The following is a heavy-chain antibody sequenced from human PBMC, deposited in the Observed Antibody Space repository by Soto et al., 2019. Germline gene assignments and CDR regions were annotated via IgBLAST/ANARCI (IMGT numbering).Heavy chain of an antibody. D-gene: IGHD5-18*01. CDR1: GYTLTELS. J-gene: IGHJ6*02. CDR3: ATFLRLGYGQQGVYDYYGMDV. Sequence: QVQLVQSGAEVKKPGASVKVSCKVSGYTLTELSMHWVRQAPGKGLEWMGGSDPEDGETIYAQKFQGRVTMTEDTSRDTDYLELGSLRSEDTTVYYSATFLRLGYGQQGVYDYYGMDVWGQGTTVTVSS. CDR2: SDPEDGET. V-gene: IGHV1-24*01.